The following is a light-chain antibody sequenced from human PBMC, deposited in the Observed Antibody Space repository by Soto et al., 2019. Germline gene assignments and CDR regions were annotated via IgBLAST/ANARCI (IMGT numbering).Light chain of an antibody. J-gene: IGKJ1*01. CDR3: QQYNNWPPWT. Sequence: EIVLPQSPDTLSLSPGERATLSCRARQSVTDSFLAWYQQKPGQAPRLLIYGASTRATGIPARFSGSGSGTEFTLTISSLQSEDFAVYYCQQYNNWPPWTVGQGTKVDIK. V-gene: IGKV3-15*01. CDR2: GAS. CDR1: QSVTDSF.